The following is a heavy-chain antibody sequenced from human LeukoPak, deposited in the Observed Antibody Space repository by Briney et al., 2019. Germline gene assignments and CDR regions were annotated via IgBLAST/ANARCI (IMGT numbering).Heavy chain of an antibody. CDR3: ARSIAAAVIYYGMDV. D-gene: IGHD6-13*01. Sequence: SETLSLTCTVSGGSISSYYWSWIRQPPGKGLEWIGYIYYSGSTNYNPSLKSRVTISVDTPKNQFSLKLSSVTAADTAVYYCARSIAAAVIYYGMDVWGQGTTVTVSS. CDR1: GGSISSYY. CDR2: IYYSGST. V-gene: IGHV4-59*01. J-gene: IGHJ6*02.